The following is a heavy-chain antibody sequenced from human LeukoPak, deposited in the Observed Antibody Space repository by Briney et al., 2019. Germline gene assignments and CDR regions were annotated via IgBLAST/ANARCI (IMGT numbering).Heavy chain of an antibody. J-gene: IGHJ5*02. V-gene: IGHV4-30-4*01. CDR3: ATSGATYYDFWSGYFPASSFDP. CDR2: IYYSGST. D-gene: IGHD3-3*01. CDR1: GGSISSGDYY. Sequence: PSETLSLTCTVSGGSISSGDYYWSWIRQPPGKGLEWIGYIYYSGSTYYNPTLKSRVTISVDTSKNQFSLKLSSVTAADTAVYYCATSGATYYDFWSGYFPASSFDPWGQGTLVTVSS.